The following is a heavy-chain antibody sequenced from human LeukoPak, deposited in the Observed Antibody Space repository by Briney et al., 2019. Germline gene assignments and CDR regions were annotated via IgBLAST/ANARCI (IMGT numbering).Heavy chain of an antibody. CDR3: ARDHPYLHGDYSDYYYYMDV. Sequence: PGGSLRLSCAASGFTFSSYWMSWVRQAPGKGLEWVANIKQDGSEKYYVDSVKGRFTISRDNAKNSLYLQMNSLRAEDTAVYYCARDHPYLHGDYSDYYYYMDVWGKGTTVTVSS. V-gene: IGHV3-7*01. CDR1: GFTFSSYW. D-gene: IGHD4-17*01. CDR2: IKQDGSEK. J-gene: IGHJ6*03.